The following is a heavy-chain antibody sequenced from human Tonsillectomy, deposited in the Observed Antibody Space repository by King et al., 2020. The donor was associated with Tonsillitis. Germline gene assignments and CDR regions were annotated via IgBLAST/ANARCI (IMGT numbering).Heavy chain of an antibody. Sequence: QLQESGPGLVKPSETLSLTCAVSGYSITSGFYWGWIRQPPGKGLEWFGSIYHSGSTYYNPSLKSRVTISVVTSTNQFSLKLSSVTAADTAVYYCGRARDWVQLFDYWGQGTQVTVSS. J-gene: IGHJ4*02. D-gene: IGHD5-24*01. V-gene: IGHV4-38-2*01. CDR2: IYHSGST. CDR1: GYSITSGFY. CDR3: GRARDWVQLFDY.